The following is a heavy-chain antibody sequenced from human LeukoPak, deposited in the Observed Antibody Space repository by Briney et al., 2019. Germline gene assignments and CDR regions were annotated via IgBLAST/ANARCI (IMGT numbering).Heavy chain of an antibody. CDR3: ARGSTVASRECAFDI. CDR2: IFYSGTT. J-gene: IGHJ3*02. V-gene: IGHV4-31*03. D-gene: IGHD4-23*01. Sequence: SQTLSLTCTVSGGPISSGSDYWGWIRQHPGKGLEWIGHIFYSGTTSYNPSLKSRVTISLDTSKNQFSLKLTSVTAADTAVYYCARGSTVASRECAFDIWGQGTMVTVSP. CDR1: GGPISSGSDY.